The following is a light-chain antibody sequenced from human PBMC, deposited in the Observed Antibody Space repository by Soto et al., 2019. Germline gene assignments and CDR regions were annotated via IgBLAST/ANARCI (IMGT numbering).Light chain of an antibody. V-gene: IGKV1-39*01. Sequence: DIQMPQSPSTRSASVGDSVPITCWASQSISSWVAWYKPVPGTAPKLLIYDASILQTGVPSRISGSGSGTDFTLTISSLQPEEVATDDCQQRYSTTLTFGGETKVDIK. CDR1: QSISSW. CDR2: DAS. J-gene: IGKJ4*01. CDR3: QQRYSTTLT.